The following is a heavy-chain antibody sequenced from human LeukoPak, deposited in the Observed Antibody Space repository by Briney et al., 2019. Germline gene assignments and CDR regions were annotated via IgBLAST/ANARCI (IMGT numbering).Heavy chain of an antibody. V-gene: IGHV3-30*18. J-gene: IGHJ6*02. CDR2: ISYDGSNK. Sequence: GGSLRLSCAASGFTFSGYGMHWVRQAPGKGLEWVAVISYDGSNKYYADSVKGRFTISRDNSKNTLYLQMNSLRAEDTAVYYCAKDRYTAMADYYYYGMDVWGRGTTVTVSS. CDR1: GFTFSGYG. CDR3: AKDRYTAMADYYYYGMDV. D-gene: IGHD5-18*01.